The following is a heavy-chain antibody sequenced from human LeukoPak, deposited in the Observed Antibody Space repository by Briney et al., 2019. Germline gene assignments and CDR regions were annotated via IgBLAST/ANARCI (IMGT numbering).Heavy chain of an antibody. D-gene: IGHD3-22*01. V-gene: IGHV3-23*01. J-gene: IGHJ4*02. CDR1: GFTFSTYV. CDR3: ARVYDSSGYYGY. CDR2: VGGDGRNT. Sequence: GGSLRLSCAASGFTFSTYVMSWVRQAPGKGLVWVSSVGGDGRNTYYADSVKGRFTISRDNSKNTLFLQMNSLRVEDTAVYYCARVYDSSGYYGYWGQGTLVTVSS.